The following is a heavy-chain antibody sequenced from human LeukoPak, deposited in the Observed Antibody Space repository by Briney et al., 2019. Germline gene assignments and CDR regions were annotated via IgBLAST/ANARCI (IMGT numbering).Heavy chain of an antibody. CDR3: ARVPRYSSSTSCQTNYYYYYMDV. CDR1: GYTFTSYG. J-gene: IGHJ6*03. CDR2: ISAYNGNT. V-gene: IGHV1-18*01. Sequence: ASVKVSCKASGYTFTSYGISWVRQAPGQGLEWMGWISAYNGNTNYAQKLQGRVTMTTDTSTSTAYMELRSLRSDDTAVYYCARVPRYSSSTSCQTNYYYYYMDVWGKGTTVTVSS. D-gene: IGHD2-2*01.